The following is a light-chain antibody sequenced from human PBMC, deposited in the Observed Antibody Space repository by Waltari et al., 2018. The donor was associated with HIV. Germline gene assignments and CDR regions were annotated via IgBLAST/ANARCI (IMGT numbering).Light chain of an antibody. CDR3: QVWDRPADQVI. CDR2: YDN. V-gene: IGLV3-21*01. J-gene: IGLJ2*01. Sequence: SYVLTQTPSVSGAPGETVTITCEGDNIGSKRAHWYQLKPGQAPLLVTFYDNDRPSGIPVRSYGSNGGNTATLTISRVEVGDEADYFCQVWDRPADQVIFGGGTKLTVL. CDR1: NIGSKR.